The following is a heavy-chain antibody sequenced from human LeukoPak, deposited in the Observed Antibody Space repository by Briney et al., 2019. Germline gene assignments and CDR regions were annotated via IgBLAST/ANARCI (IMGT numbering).Heavy chain of an antibody. CDR3: ARDRSEIGFDP. V-gene: IGHV1-2*02. Sequence: ASVKVSYEASGYTFTGYYMHWVRQAPGQRLEWMGWINPNSGGTNYAQKFQGRVTMTRDTSISTAYMELSRLRSDNTAVYYCARDRSEIGFDPWGQGTLVTVSS. D-gene: IGHD5-24*01. J-gene: IGHJ5*02. CDR1: GYTFTGYY. CDR2: INPNSGGT.